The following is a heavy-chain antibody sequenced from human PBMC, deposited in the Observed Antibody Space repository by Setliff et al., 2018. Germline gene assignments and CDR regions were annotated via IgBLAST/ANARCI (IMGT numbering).Heavy chain of an antibody. Sequence: PSETLSLTCTVSGGSTINSYYWSWIRQPAGKGLEWIGRISTSGSTNYNPSLKSRVTVSLDTSKNQFSLKLTSVTAADTAVYYCARDQWVRSPPLYFSYSMDVWGQGTTVTVSS. D-gene: IGHD5-12*01. CDR1: GGSTINSYY. V-gene: IGHV4-4*07. J-gene: IGHJ6*02. CDR2: ISTSGST. CDR3: ARDQWVRSPPLYFSYSMDV.